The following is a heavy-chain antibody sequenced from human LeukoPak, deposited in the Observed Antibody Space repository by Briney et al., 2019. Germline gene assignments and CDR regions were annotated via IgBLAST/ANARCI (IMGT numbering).Heavy chain of an antibody. V-gene: IGHV3-23*01. Sequence: GGSLRLSCAASGFTFSSYAMSWVRQAPGKGLEWVSAISGSGGSTYYADSVKGRFTISRDNSKNTLYLQMNSLRAEDTAVYYCAKDRDIVVVPAAHNWFAPWGQRTLVTVSS. CDR2: ISGSGGST. CDR3: AKDRDIVVVPAAHNWFAP. D-gene: IGHD2-2*01. J-gene: IGHJ5*02. CDR1: GFTFSSYA.